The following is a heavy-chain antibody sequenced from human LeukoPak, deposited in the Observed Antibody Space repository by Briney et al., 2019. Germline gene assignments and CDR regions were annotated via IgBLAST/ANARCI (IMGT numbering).Heavy chain of an antibody. CDR2: IYYSGST. Sequence: PSQTLSLTCTVSGGSISSYYWSWIRQPPGKGLEWIGYIYYSGSTNYNPSLKSRVTISVDTSKNQFSLKLSSVTAADTAVYYCAMHNHPGYYDILTGYLCDWGQGTLVTVSS. J-gene: IGHJ4*02. CDR3: AMHNHPGYYDILTGYLCD. CDR1: GGSISSYY. D-gene: IGHD3-9*01. V-gene: IGHV4-59*01.